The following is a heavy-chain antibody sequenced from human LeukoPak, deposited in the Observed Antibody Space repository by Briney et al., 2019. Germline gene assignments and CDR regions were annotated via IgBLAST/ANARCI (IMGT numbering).Heavy chain of an antibody. J-gene: IGHJ4*02. Sequence: PGRSLRLSCAASGFTFSDHGMHWVGQAPGKGLEWVAVISNDGSNKYYVDSVKGRFTISRDNSKNTLYLQMNSLRAEDTAVYYCARSRSGGRGQSGYLDYWGQGTLATVSS. CDR2: ISNDGSNK. CDR1: GFTFSDHG. CDR3: ARSRSGGRGQSGYLDY. V-gene: IGHV3-30*01. D-gene: IGHD3-16*01.